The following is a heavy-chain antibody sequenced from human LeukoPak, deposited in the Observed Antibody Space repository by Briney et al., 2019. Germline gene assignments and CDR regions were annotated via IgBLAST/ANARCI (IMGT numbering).Heavy chain of an antibody. Sequence: GGSLRLSCAASGFTFSSYTLSWVRQAPGRGLEWVSTISGGGDYTSYADSVKGRYTISRDNSKNTLYLQMNGLRVEDSALYYCAKRRFLESTPYYFDYWGQGTLVTVSS. V-gene: IGHV3-23*01. CDR1: GFTFSSYT. CDR2: ISGGGDYT. J-gene: IGHJ4*02. CDR3: AKRRFLESTPYYFDY. D-gene: IGHD3-3*01.